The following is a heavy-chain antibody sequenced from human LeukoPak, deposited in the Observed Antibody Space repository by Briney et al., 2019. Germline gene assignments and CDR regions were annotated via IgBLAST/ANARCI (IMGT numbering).Heavy chain of an antibody. V-gene: IGHV1-2*02. CDR1: GYTFTGYY. CDR2: INPNSGGT. CDR3: ARTYYDYVWESYGFDY. J-gene: IGHJ4*02. Sequence: ASVKVSCKASGYTFTGYYMHWVRQAPGQGREWMGWINPNSGGTNYAQKFQGRVTMTRDTSISTAYMELSRLRSDDTAVYYCARTYYDYVWESYGFDYWGQGTLVTVSS. D-gene: IGHD3-16*01.